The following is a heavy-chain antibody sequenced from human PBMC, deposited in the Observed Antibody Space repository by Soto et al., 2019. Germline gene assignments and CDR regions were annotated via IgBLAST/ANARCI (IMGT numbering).Heavy chain of an antibody. CDR2: INHSGST. CDR1: GGSFSGYY. CDR3: ARNSRRAGRYNWFDP. V-gene: IGHV4-34*01. J-gene: IGHJ5*02. Sequence: KPSETLSLTCAVYGGSFSGYYWSWIRQPPGKGLEWIGEINHSGSTNYNPSLESRVTISVDTSKNQFSLKLSSVTAADTAVYYCARNSRRAGRYNWFDPWGQGTLVTVSS. D-gene: IGHD6-19*01.